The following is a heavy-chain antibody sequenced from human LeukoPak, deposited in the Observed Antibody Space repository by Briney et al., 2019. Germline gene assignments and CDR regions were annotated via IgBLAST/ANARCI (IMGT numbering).Heavy chain of an antibody. Sequence: PSETLSLTCTVSGGSISSYYWSWIRQPPGKGLEWIGYIYYSGSTNYNPSLKSRVTISVDTSKNQFSLKLSSVTAADTAVYYCARLYIAAAGATIDYWGQGTLVSVSS. CDR1: GGSISSYY. V-gene: IGHV4-59*01. D-gene: IGHD6-13*01. J-gene: IGHJ4*02. CDR2: IYYSGST. CDR3: ARLYIAAAGATIDY.